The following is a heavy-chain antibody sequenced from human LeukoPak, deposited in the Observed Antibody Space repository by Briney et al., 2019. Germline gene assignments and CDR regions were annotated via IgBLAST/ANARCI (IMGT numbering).Heavy chain of an antibody. CDR3: ARFRSNYRNFDY. CDR1: GYSFTGYW. D-gene: IGHD4-11*01. J-gene: IGHJ4*02. V-gene: IGHV5-10-1*01. Sequence: GESLKISCKGSGYSFTGYWVSWVRQMPGKGLEWMGRIDPSDSYTNYSPSFQGHVTISADKSISTAYLQWSSLKASDTAMYYCARFRSNYRNFDYWGQGTLVTVSS. CDR2: IDPSDSYT.